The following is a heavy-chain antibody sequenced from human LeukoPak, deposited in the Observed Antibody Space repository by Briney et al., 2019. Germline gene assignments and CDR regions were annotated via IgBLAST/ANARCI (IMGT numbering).Heavy chain of an antibody. D-gene: IGHD6-19*01. Sequence: ASVKVSCKVSGYTLTELSMHWVRQAPGKGLEWMGGFDPEDGETIYAQKFQGRVTMTEDTSTDTAYIELSSLRSEDTAVYYCATGKGESSGWDWFDPWGQGTLVTVSS. V-gene: IGHV1-24*01. J-gene: IGHJ5*02. CDR3: ATGKGESSGWDWFDP. CDR2: FDPEDGET. CDR1: GYTLTELS.